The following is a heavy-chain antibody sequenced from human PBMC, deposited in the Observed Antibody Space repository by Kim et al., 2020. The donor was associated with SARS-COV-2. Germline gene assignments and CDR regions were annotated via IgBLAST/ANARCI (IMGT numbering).Heavy chain of an antibody. J-gene: IGHJ3*02. CDR2: ISNTGNTR. CDR3: ARFRSPDVFDN. V-gene: IGHV3-48*03. CDR1: DFTFSGYD. Sequence: GGSLRLSCAASDFTFSGYDMNWVRQAPGKGLEWLSYISNTGNTRYYVDSIKGRFTISRDNAKKSVYLQMNSLRAEDTAIYYCARFRSPDVFDNWGQGTV.